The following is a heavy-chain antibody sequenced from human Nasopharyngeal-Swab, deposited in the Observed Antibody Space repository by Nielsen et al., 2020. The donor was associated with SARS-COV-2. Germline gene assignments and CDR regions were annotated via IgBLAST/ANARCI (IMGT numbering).Heavy chain of an antibody. CDR3: ARDTRNTKQWTYYYYYGMDV. V-gene: IGHV1-3*01. CDR2: INAGNGNT. D-gene: IGHD6-19*01. J-gene: IGHJ6*02. Sequence: ASVKVSCKASGYTFTSYGISWVRQAPGQRLEWMGWINAGNGNTKYSQKFQGRVTITRDTSASTAYMELSSLRSEDTAVYYCARDTRNTKQWTYYYYYGMDVWGQGTTVTVSS. CDR1: GYTFTSYG.